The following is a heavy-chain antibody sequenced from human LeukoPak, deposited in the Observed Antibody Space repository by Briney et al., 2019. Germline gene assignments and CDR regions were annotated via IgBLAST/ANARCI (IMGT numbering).Heavy chain of an antibody. Sequence: PGGSLRLSCAASGFTFDDYAMRWVRQAPGKGLEWVSGISWNSGSIGYADSVKGRFTISRDNAKNSLYLQMNSLRAEDTALYYCAKDMGYSYGQGIDYWGQGTLVTVSS. CDR1: GFTFDDYA. CDR2: ISWNSGSI. J-gene: IGHJ4*02. CDR3: AKDMGYSYGQGIDY. D-gene: IGHD5-18*01. V-gene: IGHV3-9*01.